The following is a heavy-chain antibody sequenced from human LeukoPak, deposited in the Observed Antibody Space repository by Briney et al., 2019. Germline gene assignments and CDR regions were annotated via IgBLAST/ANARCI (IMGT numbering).Heavy chain of an antibody. CDR3: ARDARYFDWLLSRYFDY. CDR2: IKQDGSEE. D-gene: IGHD3-9*01. J-gene: IGHJ4*02. Sequence: PGGSLRLSCAASGFTFSSYWMSWVRQAPGKGLEWVANIKQDGSEEYYVDSVKGRFTISRDNAKNSLYLQMNSLRAEDTAVYYCARDARYFDWLLSRYFDYWGQGTLVTVSS. V-gene: IGHV3-7*01. CDR1: GFTFSSYW.